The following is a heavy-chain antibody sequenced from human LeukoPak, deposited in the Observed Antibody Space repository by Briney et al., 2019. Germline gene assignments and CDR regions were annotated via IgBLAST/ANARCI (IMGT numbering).Heavy chain of an antibody. Sequence: PSQTLSLTCTVSGGSISSGSYYWSWIRQPAGKGLEWIGRIYTSGSTNYNPSLKSRVTISVDTSKNQFSLKLSSVTAADTAVYYCARVIGNDYGEPVAFDYWGQGTLVTVSS. CDR3: ARVIGNDYGEPVAFDY. CDR2: IYTSGST. J-gene: IGHJ4*02. CDR1: GGSISSGSYY. V-gene: IGHV4-61*02. D-gene: IGHD4-17*01.